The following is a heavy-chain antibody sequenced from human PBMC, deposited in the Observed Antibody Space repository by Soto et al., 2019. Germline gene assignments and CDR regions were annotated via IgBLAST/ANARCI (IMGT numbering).Heavy chain of an antibody. J-gene: IGHJ4*02. CDR1: GGSFSGYY. Sequence: SGTLSLTCAVYGGSFSGYYWSWIRQPPGKGLEWIGEINHSGSTNYNPSLKSRVTISVDTSKNQFSLYLQMNSLTVEDTAIYYCASLDTARIQIAGYWGQGIQVTVSS. CDR2: INHSGST. D-gene: IGHD5-18*01. CDR3: ASLDTARIQIAGY. V-gene: IGHV4-34*01.